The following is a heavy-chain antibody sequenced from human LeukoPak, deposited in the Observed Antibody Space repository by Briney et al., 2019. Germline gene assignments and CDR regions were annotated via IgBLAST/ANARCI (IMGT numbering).Heavy chain of an antibody. J-gene: IGHJ6*03. CDR1: GYTFTSYG. CDR2: INAHNRNT. V-gene: IGHV1-18*01. CDR3: ARWGLVAPGTYYYYYMDV. Sequence: RASVKVSCKTSGYTFTSYGSSWVRQAPGQGREGMGWINAHNRNTHYAQKFQARVTISTDSSTSTAYMELGSLRSDDTAVYYCARWGLVAPGTYYYYYMDVWGQGTTVTVSS. D-gene: IGHD2-2*01.